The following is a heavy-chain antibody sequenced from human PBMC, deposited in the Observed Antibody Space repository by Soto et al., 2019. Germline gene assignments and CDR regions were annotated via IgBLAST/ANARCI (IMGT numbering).Heavy chain of an antibody. D-gene: IGHD6-19*01. J-gene: IGHJ5*02. Sequence: SVKVSCKASGYTFTSYAISWVRQAPGQGLEWMGGIIPIFGTANYAQKFQGRVTITADKSTSTAYMELSSLRSEDTAVYYCARTTVAGDNWFDPWGQGTLVTVSS. CDR1: GYTFTSYA. V-gene: IGHV1-69*06. CDR2: IIPIFGTA. CDR3: ARTTVAGDNWFDP.